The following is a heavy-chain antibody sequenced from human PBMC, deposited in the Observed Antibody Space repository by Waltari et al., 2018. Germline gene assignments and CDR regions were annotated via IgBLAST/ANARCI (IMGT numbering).Heavy chain of an antibody. J-gene: IGHJ6*02. CDR2: IYYSGST. CDR1: GGSISSGDYY. V-gene: IGHV4-30-4*08. D-gene: IGHD5-12*01. Sequence: QVQLQESGPGLVKPSQTLSLTCTVSGGSISSGDYYWSWIRQPPGKGLEWIGYIYYSGSTYYNPSLKSRVTISVDTSKNQFSLKLSSVTAADTAVYYCARMLGRWLQPEGGYGMDVWGQGTTVTVSS. CDR3: ARMLGRWLQPEGGYGMDV.